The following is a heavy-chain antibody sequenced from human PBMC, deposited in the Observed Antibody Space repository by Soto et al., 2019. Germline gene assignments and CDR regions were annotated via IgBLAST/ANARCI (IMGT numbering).Heavy chain of an antibody. CDR3: ARTDPVAAAALNWIDP. CDR1: GESFSGSF. D-gene: IGHD6-13*01. J-gene: IGHJ5*02. Sequence: PSETLSLTCAVYGESFSGSFWNWIRQPPGKGLEWIGDINHSGTTNYNPSLKSRVTISVDTSKNQFSLKLTSMTAADTAVYYCARTDPVAAAALNWIDPSGQATLVTVSS. CDR2: INHSGTT. V-gene: IGHV4-34*01.